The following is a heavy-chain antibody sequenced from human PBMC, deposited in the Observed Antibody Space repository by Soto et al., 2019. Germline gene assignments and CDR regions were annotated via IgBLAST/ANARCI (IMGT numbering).Heavy chain of an antibody. D-gene: IGHD3-22*01. Sequence: QVQLVQSGAEVKKPGSSVKVSCKASGGTFSSYDISWVRQAPGQGLEWMGGIIPSFGTANYAQKFQGRVTITADESTSTAYMELSSLRSEDTAVDYWASNSRPEDTYGSSGYWGYWGQGTLVTVSS. CDR3: ASNSRPEDTYGSSGYWGY. CDR2: IIPSFGTA. CDR1: GGTFSSYD. V-gene: IGHV1-69*01. J-gene: IGHJ4*02.